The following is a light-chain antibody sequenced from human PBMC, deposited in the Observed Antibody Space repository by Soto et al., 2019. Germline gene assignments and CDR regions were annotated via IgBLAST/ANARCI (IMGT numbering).Light chain of an antibody. Sequence: DIQMTQSPSTLSASVGDRVTITCRASQSISVWLAWYQQKAGKAPNLLIYKASRLESGVPSRFSGSGSETEFALTISSLQPDDFATYYCQQYNTYSWTFGPGTKVDIK. J-gene: IGKJ1*01. V-gene: IGKV1-5*03. CDR2: KAS. CDR1: QSISVW. CDR3: QQYNTYSWT.